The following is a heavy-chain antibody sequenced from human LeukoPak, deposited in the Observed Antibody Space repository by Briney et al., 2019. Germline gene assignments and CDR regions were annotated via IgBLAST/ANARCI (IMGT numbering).Heavy chain of an antibody. J-gene: IGHJ4*02. CDR2: IYYSGST. Sequence: PSETLSLTCTVSGGSISSSSYYWGWIRQPPGKGLEWSGSIYYSGSTYYNPSLKSRVTISVDTSKNQFSLKLSSVTAANTAVYYCARHTRHDIVVVPAAQAHFDHWGQGTLVTVSS. V-gene: IGHV4-39*01. CDR3: ARHTRHDIVVVPAAQAHFDH. CDR1: GGSISSSSYY. D-gene: IGHD2-2*01.